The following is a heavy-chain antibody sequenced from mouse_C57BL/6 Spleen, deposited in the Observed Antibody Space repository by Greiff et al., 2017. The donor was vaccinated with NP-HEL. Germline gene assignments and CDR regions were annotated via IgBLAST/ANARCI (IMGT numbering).Heavy chain of an antibody. V-gene: IGHV5-4*01. D-gene: IGHD2-5*01. Sequence: EVQGVESGGGLVKPGGSLKLSCAASGFTFSSYAMSWVRQTPEKRLEWVATISAGGSYTYYPDNVKGRFTISRDNAKNNLYLQMSHLKSEDTAMYYCARDDSNYVGFAYWGQGTLVTVSA. CDR3: ARDDSNYVGFAY. CDR1: GFTFSSYA. J-gene: IGHJ3*01. CDR2: ISAGGSYT.